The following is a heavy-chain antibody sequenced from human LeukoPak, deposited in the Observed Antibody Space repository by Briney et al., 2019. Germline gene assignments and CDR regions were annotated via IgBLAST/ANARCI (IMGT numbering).Heavy chain of an antibody. CDR3: ARNIVATIGGDWFDP. D-gene: IGHD5-12*01. CDR2: IYYSGST. J-gene: IGHJ5*02. Sequence: TLSLTCAVYGGSFSGYYWSWIRQPPGKGLEWIGYIYYSGSTYYNPSLKSRVTISVDTSKNQFSLKLSSVTAADTAVYYCARNIVATIGGDWFDPWGQGTLVTVSS. V-gene: IGHV4-30-4*08. CDR1: GGSFSGYY.